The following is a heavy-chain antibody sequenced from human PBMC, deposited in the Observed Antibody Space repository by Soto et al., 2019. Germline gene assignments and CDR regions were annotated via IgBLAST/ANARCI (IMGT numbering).Heavy chain of an antibody. CDR1: GGSVSSSSYY. V-gene: IGHV4-39*01. CDR2: IYYSGTT. CDR3: ASPIVPGYFDY. J-gene: IGHJ4*02. D-gene: IGHD2-2*01. Sequence: QLQLQESGPGLVKPSETLSLTCTVSGGSVSSSSYYWGWIRQPPGKALEWIATIYYSGTTYYNPSLKSRVTISVDTSKNQFSLQLSSVTAADTAVYYCASPIVPGYFDYWGQGTLVTVSS.